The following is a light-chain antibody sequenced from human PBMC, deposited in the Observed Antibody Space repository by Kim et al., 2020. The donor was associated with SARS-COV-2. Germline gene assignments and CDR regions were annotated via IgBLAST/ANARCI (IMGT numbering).Light chain of an antibody. CDR1: SSDVGGYNS. CDR2: DVS. CDR3: SSYTSSSTLV. Sequence: GQPITISCTGTSSDVGGYNSVSWYQHHPGKAPKLMIYDVSKRPSGVSNRFSGSKSGNTASLTISGLQAEDEADYYCSSYTSSSTLVFGGGTQLTVL. J-gene: IGLJ3*02. V-gene: IGLV2-14*03.